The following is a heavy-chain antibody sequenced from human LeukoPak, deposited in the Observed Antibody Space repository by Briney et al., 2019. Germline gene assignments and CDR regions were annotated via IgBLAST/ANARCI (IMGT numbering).Heavy chain of an antibody. Sequence: GGSLRLSCAASEFTFSDYSMNWVRQAPGKGLEWVSSISSSSSYIYYADSVMGRFTISRDNAKNSLYLQMNSLRAEDAAVYYCARGGGAVALYYFDYWGQGTLVTVSS. J-gene: IGHJ4*02. V-gene: IGHV3-21*01. CDR3: ARGGGAVALYYFDY. CDR2: ISSSSSYI. D-gene: IGHD6-19*01. CDR1: EFTFSDYS.